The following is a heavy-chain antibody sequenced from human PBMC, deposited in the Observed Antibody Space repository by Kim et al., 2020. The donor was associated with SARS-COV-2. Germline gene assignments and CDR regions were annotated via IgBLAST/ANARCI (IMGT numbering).Heavy chain of an antibody. CDR3: ARVFYGSGSYYQA. Sequence: YNPSLKTRVTISGHTSKNHCSLKLSSVTAADTALYYCARVFYGSGSYYQAWGQGTLVTVSS. D-gene: IGHD3-10*01. J-gene: IGHJ5*02. V-gene: IGHV4-31*02.